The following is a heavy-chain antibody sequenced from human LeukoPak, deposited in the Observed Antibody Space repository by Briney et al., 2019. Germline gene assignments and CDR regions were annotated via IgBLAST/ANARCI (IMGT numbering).Heavy chain of an antibody. CDR2: INHSGST. V-gene: IGHV4-34*01. CDR1: GGSFSGYY. Sequence: PSETLSLTCAVYGGSFSGYYWSWIRQPPGKGLEWIGEINHSGSTNYNPSLKSRVTISVDTSKNQFSLKLSSVTAADTAVYYCARDRNYYYMDVWGKGTTVTVSS. J-gene: IGHJ6*03. CDR3: ARDRNYYYMDV.